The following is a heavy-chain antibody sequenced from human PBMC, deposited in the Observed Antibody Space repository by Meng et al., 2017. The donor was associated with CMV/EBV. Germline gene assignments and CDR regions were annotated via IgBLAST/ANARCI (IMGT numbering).Heavy chain of an antibody. Sequence: ASAQVSCKASGYTFTGYYMHWVRQAPGQGLEWMGWINPNSGGTNYAQKFQGRVTMTRDTSISTAYMELSRLRSDDTAVYYCARDYQLERRSNDYWGQGTLVTVSS. D-gene: IGHD1-1*01. CDR3: ARDYQLERRSNDY. J-gene: IGHJ4*02. CDR2: INPNSGGT. V-gene: IGHV1-2*02. CDR1: GYTFTGYY.